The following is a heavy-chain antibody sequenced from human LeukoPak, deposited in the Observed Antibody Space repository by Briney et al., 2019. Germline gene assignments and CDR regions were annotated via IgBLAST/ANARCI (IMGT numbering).Heavy chain of an antibody. J-gene: IGHJ4*02. CDR1: GGSFSGYY. D-gene: IGHD4-17*01. Sequence: PSETLSLTCAVYGGSFSGYYWSWIRQPPGKGLEWIGYIYYSGSTNYNPSLKSRVTISVDTSKNQFSLKLSSVTAADTAVYYCARATGGYGDLDYWGQGTLVTVSS. CDR3: ARATGGYGDLDY. CDR2: IYYSGST. V-gene: IGHV4-59*01.